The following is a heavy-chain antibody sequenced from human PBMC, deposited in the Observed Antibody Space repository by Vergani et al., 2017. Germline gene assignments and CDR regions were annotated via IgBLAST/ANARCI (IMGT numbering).Heavy chain of an antibody. Sequence: EVQLVESGGGLVQPGGSLRLSCAASGFTVSRTYMSWVRQAPGKGLEWVSVIYSGGSTYYADSVKGRFTISRDNSKNTLFLQMNSLRVEDTAIYYCAKKHCSSTSCPFDSWGQGTLVTVSS. CDR3: AKKHCSSTSCPFDS. D-gene: IGHD2-2*01. CDR1: GFTVSRTY. CDR2: IYSGGST. J-gene: IGHJ4*02. V-gene: IGHV3-66*01.